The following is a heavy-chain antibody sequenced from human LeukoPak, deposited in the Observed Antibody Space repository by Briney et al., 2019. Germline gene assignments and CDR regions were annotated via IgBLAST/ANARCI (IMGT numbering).Heavy chain of an antibody. CDR1: RYTFTGYY. D-gene: IGHD4-17*01. J-gene: IGHJ5*02. V-gene: IGHV1-2*02. CDR2: INPNSGGT. CDR3: ARGGTVTAYWFDP. Sequence: ASVKVSCKASRYTFTGYYMHWVRQAPGQGLEWMGWINPNSGGTNYAQKFQGRVTMTRDTSISTAYMELNRLRSDDTAVYYCARGGTVTAYWFDPWGQGTMVTVSS.